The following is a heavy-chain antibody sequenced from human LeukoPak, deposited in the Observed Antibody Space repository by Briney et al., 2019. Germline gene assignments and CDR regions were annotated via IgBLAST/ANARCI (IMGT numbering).Heavy chain of an antibody. Sequence: SVKVSCKASGGTFSSYAISWVRQAPGQGLEWMGGIIPIFGTANYAQKFQGRVTITTDESTSTAYMELSSLRSEDTAVYYCAREGLTFGGVIADDAFDIWGQGTMVTVSS. V-gene: IGHV1-69*05. CDR3: AREGLTFGGVIADDAFDI. CDR2: IIPIFGTA. CDR1: GGTFSSYA. D-gene: IGHD3-16*02. J-gene: IGHJ3*02.